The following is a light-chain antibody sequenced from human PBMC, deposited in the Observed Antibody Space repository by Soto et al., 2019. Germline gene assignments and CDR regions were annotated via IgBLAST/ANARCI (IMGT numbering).Light chain of an antibody. J-gene: IGKJ2*01. Sequence: EIVLTQSPATLSSSPGERATLSCRASQSVSSNFAWYQQKPGQAPRLLISDASTRAPGIPARFSGSGSGTGFTRTMSSIEPDAFAFSYCQQRRARAFRYTFGEGTKLEIK. CDR1: QSVSSN. CDR3: QQRRARAFRYT. V-gene: IGKV3-11*01. CDR2: DAS.